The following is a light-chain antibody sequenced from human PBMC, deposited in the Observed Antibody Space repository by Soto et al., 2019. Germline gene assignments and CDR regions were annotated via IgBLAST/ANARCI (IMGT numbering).Light chain of an antibody. CDR3: SSYAGSNNLV. Sequence: QSALTQPPSASGSPGQSVTISCTGASSDVGGYNSVSWYQQHPGKVTKLMIYEVSKRSSGVPDRFSGSKSGNTASLTVSGLQAEDEADYYCSSYAGSNNLVFGGGTKLTVL. CDR2: EVS. CDR1: SSDVGGYNS. V-gene: IGLV2-8*01. J-gene: IGLJ2*01.